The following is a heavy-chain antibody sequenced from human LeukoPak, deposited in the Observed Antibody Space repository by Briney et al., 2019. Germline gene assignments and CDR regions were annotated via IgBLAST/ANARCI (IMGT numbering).Heavy chain of an antibody. Sequence: LGESLKISCKGSGYSFTSYWIGWVRQMPGKGLEWMGIIYPGDSDTRYSPSFQGQVTISADKSISTAYLQWSSLKASDTAMYYCARRDDEGYYHGAFDIWGQGTMVTVSS. CDR2: IYPGDSDT. CDR1: GYSFTSYW. V-gene: IGHV5-51*01. CDR3: ARRDDEGYYHGAFDI. D-gene: IGHD2-8*01. J-gene: IGHJ3*02.